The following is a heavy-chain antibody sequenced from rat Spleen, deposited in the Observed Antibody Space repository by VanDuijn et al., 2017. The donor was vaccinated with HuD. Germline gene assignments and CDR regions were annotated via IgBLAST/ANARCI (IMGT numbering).Heavy chain of an antibody. Sequence: EVQLQESGPGLVKPSQSLSLTCSVTGYSITSNYWGWIRKFPGNKMEWIGHISYSGSTSYNPSHKSRISITRDTSKNQFFLQVNSVTTEETATYYCAGNGDYWYFDFWGPGTMVTVSS. CDR1: GYSITSNY. CDR3: AGNGDYWYFDF. CDR2: ISYSGST. J-gene: IGHJ1*01. D-gene: IGHD1-1*01. V-gene: IGHV3-1*01.